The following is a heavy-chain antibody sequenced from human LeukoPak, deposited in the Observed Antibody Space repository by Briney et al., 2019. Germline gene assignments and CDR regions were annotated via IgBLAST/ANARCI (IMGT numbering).Heavy chain of an antibody. CDR3: ASNIAGAVFDY. V-gene: IGHV4-34*01. Sequence: SETLSLTCAVYGGSFSGYYWSWIRQPPGKGLEWIGEINHSGSTNYNPSLKSRVTISVDTSKNQFSLKLSSVTAADTAVYYCASNIAGAVFDYWGQGTLVTVSS. D-gene: IGHD6-13*01. CDR1: GGSFSGYY. CDR2: INHSGST. J-gene: IGHJ4*02.